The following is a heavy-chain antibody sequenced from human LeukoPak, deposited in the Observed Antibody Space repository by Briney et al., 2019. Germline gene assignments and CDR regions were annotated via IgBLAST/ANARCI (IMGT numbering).Heavy chain of an antibody. Sequence: QPGGSLRLSCAASGFTFSSYAMSWVRQAPGKGLEWVSAISVSGGSTYYADSVKGRFTISRDNSKNTLYLQMNSLRAEDTAVYYCAKDVVVVPAATDRYAEYFQYWGQGTLVTVSS. CDR3: AKDVVVVPAATDRYAEYFQY. J-gene: IGHJ1*01. V-gene: IGHV3-23*01. D-gene: IGHD2-2*01. CDR2: ISVSGGST. CDR1: GFTFSSYA.